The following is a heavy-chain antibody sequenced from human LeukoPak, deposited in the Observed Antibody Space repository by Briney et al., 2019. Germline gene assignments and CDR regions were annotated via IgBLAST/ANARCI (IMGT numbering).Heavy chain of an antibody. CDR1: GGSIGSYY. CDR3: AKLPDY. J-gene: IGHJ4*02. D-gene: IGHD3-10*01. V-gene: IGHV4-59*01. Sequence: SETLSLTCTVSGGSIGSYYWSWIRQPPGKGLEWIGYIYYSGSTNYNPSLKSRVTISVDTSKNQFSLKLSSVTAADTAVYYCAKLPDYWGQGTLVTVSS. CDR2: IYYSGST.